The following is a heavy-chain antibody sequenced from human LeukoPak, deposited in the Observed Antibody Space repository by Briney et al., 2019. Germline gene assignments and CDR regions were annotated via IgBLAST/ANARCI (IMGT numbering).Heavy chain of an antibody. CDR1: GFTFSSYA. CDR3: AKPYYDFWSGSSYYFDY. Sequence: GGSLRLSCAASGFTFSSYAMSWVRQAPGKGLEWDSAISGRGGSTYYADSVKGRFTISRDNSKNTLYLQMNSLRAEDTAVYYCAKPYYDFWSGSSYYFDYWGQGTLVTVSS. D-gene: IGHD3-3*01. J-gene: IGHJ4*02. V-gene: IGHV3-23*01. CDR2: ISGRGGST.